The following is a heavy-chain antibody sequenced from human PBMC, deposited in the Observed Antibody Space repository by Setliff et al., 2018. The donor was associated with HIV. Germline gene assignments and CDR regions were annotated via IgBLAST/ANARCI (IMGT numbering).Heavy chain of an antibody. Sequence: GGSLRLSCAASGFTFRSYWMTWVRQAPGKGLGWVANIKEDGSEKYYVDSVKGRFTISRDNAKNSLYLQMNSLRAEDTAVYYCARGEPTILIEPAAFFDHWGQGTLVTVSS. CDR2: IKEDGSEK. J-gene: IGHJ4*02. CDR3: ARGEPTILIEPAAFFDH. V-gene: IGHV3-7*02. CDR1: GFTFRSYW. D-gene: IGHD2-2*01.